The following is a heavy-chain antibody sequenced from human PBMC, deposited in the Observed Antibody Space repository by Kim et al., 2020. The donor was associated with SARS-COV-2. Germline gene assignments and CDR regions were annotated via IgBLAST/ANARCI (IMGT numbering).Heavy chain of an antibody. J-gene: IGHJ5*02. Sequence: ASVKVSCKASGYTFTSYDINWVRQATGQGLEWMGWMNPNSGNTGYAQKFQVRVTMTRNTSISTAYMELSSLRSEDTAVYYCARGGLRGNTIFGVVIYTPIDPWGQGTLVTVSS. CDR1: GYTFTSYD. D-gene: IGHD3-3*01. CDR2: MNPNSGNT. CDR3: ARGGLRGNTIFGVVIYTPIDP. V-gene: IGHV1-8*01.